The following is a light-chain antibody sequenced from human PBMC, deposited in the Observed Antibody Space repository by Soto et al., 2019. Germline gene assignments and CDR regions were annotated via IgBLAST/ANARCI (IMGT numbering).Light chain of an antibody. CDR1: QSVLYSSNNKNY. J-gene: IGKJ1*01. CDR2: WAS. Sequence: DIVMTQSPDSLAVSLGERATINCKSSQSVLYSSNNKNYLAWYQQKPGQPPKLLIYWASTRESGVPDRFSGSGYGTDFTLTISSLRAEDVAVYYCQQYYSTPRTFGQGTKVEIK. V-gene: IGKV4-1*01. CDR3: QQYYSTPRT.